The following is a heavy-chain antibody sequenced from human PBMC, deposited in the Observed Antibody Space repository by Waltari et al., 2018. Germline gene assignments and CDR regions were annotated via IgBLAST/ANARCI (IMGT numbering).Heavy chain of an antibody. CDR3: ATGGAAAGDY. V-gene: IGHV1-69-2*01. Sequence: EVQLVQSGAEVKKPGATVKISCKASGYTFTDYYMHWVQQAPGKGLEWMGLVDPEECETTDAEKFQGRGTITADTSTDTAYMELSSLRSEDTAVYYCATGGAAAGDYWGQGTLVTVSS. CDR2: VDPEECET. CDR1: GYTFTDYY. J-gene: IGHJ4*02. D-gene: IGHD6-13*01.